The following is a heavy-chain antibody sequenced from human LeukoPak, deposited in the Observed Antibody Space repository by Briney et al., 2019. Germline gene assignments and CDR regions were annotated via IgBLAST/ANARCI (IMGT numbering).Heavy chain of an antibody. Sequence: SETLSLTCTVSGGSISSYYWSWIRQPPGKGLEWIGYIYYSGSTNYNPSLKSRVNISVDTSKNQFSLKLSSVTAADTAVYYCATTSGGSGDDAFDIWGQGTMVTVSS. D-gene: IGHD2-15*01. CDR3: ATTSGGSGDDAFDI. CDR1: GGSISSYY. J-gene: IGHJ3*02. V-gene: IGHV4-59*01. CDR2: IYYSGST.